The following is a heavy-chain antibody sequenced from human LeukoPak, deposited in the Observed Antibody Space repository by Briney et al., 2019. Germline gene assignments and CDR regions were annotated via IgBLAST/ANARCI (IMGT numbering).Heavy chain of an antibody. J-gene: IGHJ6*02. Sequence: SETLSLTCTVSGGSISSGGYYWSWIRQPPGKGLEWIGSIYYSGSTYYNPSLKSRVTISVDTSKNQFSLKLSPVTAADTAVYYCARVPRKRFLEYGMDVWGQGTTVTVSS. V-gene: IGHV4-39*01. CDR3: ARVPRKRFLEYGMDV. D-gene: IGHD3-3*01. CDR2: IYYSGST. CDR1: GGSISSGGYY.